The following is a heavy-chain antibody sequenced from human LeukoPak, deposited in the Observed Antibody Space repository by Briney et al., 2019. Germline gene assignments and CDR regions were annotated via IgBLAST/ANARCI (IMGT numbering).Heavy chain of an antibody. CDR1: GFTFSTYG. V-gene: IGHV3-30*02. CDR2: MRNDGSNK. J-gene: IGHJ1*01. Sequence: GGSLRLSCAASGFTFSTYGMHWVRQAPGKGLEWVAFMRNDGSNKYYADSVRGRFTISRANSKNTLYLQMNSLRAEDTAVYYCAKANTGGGSNNLGYFHHWGQGTLVTVSS. CDR3: AKANTGGGSNNLGYFHH. D-gene: IGHD3-16*01.